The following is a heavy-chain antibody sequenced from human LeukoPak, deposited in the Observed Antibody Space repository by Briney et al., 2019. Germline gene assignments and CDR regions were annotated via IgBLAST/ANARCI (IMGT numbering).Heavy chain of an antibody. CDR1: GGSISSSSYY. Sequence: SETLSLTCTVSGGSISSSSYYWGWIRQPPGKGLEWIGSIYYSGSTYYNPSLKSRVTISVDTSKKQFSLKLSSVTAADTAVYYCARGEAYYMDVWGKGTTVTVSS. CDR2: IYYSGST. J-gene: IGHJ6*03. CDR3: ARGEAYYMDV. V-gene: IGHV4-39*07.